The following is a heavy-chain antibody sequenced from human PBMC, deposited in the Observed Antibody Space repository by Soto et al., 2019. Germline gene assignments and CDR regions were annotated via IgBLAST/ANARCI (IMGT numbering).Heavy chain of an antibody. CDR2: INAGNGNT. CDR3: ARAGYSAFYYYGMDV. J-gene: IGHJ6*02. Sequence: ASVKVSFKASGYTFTSYAMHWVRQAPGQRLEWMGWINAGNGNTKYSQKLQGRVTMTTDTSTSTAYMELRSLRSDDTAVYYCARAGYSAFYYYGMDVWGQGTTVTVSS. CDR1: GYTFTSYA. V-gene: IGHV1-3*01. D-gene: IGHD1-26*01.